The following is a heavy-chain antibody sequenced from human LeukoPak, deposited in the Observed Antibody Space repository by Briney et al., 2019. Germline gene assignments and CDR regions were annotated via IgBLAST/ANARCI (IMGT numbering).Heavy chain of an antibody. Sequence: SETLSFTCTVSGGSMSSYYWMWIRQPPGKGLEWIGYIYYSGSTNYNPSLKSRVTISVDTSKNQFSLKLSSVTAADTAVYYCARLYSYGPGGAFDIWGQGTMVTVSS. V-gene: IGHV4-59*01. J-gene: IGHJ3*02. D-gene: IGHD5-18*01. CDR2: IYYSGST. CDR3: ARLYSYGPGGAFDI. CDR1: GGSMSSYY.